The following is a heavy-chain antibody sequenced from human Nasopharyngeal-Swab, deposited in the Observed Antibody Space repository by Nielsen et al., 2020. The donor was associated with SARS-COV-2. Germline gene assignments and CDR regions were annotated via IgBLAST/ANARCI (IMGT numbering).Heavy chain of an antibody. CDR2: IRSKAYGGTT. D-gene: IGHD6-19*01. CDR3: TRETPYSSGWYSFDY. CDR1: GFTFGDYA. Sequence: GESLKISCTAPGFTFGDYAMSWFRQTPGKGLEWVGFIRSKAYGGTTEYAASVKGRFTISRDDSKSIAYLQMNSLKTEDTAVYYCTRETPYSSGWYSFDYWGQGTLVTVSS. J-gene: IGHJ4*02. V-gene: IGHV3-49*03.